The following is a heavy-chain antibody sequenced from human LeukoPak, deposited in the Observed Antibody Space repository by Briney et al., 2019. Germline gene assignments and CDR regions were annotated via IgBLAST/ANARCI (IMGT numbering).Heavy chain of an antibody. V-gene: IGHV4-31*03. D-gene: IGHD6-19*01. CDR2: IYYSGST. J-gene: IGHJ5*02. Sequence: SQTLSLTCTVSSGSISSGGYYWSWIRQLPGKGLELIGYIYYSGSTSYNPSLKSRVTISVDTSKNQFSLTVSSVTAADTAVYYCARGHTSGWYNWFDLWGQGTLVTVSS. CDR3: ARGHTSGWYNWFDL. CDR1: SGSISSGGYY.